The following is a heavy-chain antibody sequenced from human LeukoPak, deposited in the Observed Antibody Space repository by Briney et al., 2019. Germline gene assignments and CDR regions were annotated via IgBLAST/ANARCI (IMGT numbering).Heavy chain of an antibody. V-gene: IGHV1-46*01. D-gene: IGHD3-9*01. CDR1: GYTFTSYY. Sequence: APVKVSCKASGYTFTSYYMHWVRQAPGQGLEWMGIINPSGGSTSYAQKFQGRVTMTRDMSTSTVYMELSSLRSEDTAVYYCARGLLRYFDWLLRPKYFDYWGQGTLVTVSS. J-gene: IGHJ4*02. CDR2: INPSGGST. CDR3: ARGLLRYFDWLLRPKYFDY.